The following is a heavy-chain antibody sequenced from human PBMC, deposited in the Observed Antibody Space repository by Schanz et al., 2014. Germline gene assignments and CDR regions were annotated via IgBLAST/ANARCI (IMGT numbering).Heavy chain of an antibody. CDR1: GFTFSSYA. CDR2: INSNGGSK. D-gene: IGHD6-19*01. J-gene: IGHJ4*02. V-gene: IGHV3-64*01. CDR3: ARGRAVAGTGYFDY. Sequence: EVQLVESGGGLVQPGGSLRLSCAASGFTFSSYAMHWVRQAPGKGLEYVSTINSNGGSKYYANSVKGRFSISRDNSKNTLYLQMGSLRAEDMAVYYCARGRAVAGTGYFDYRGQGTLVTVSS.